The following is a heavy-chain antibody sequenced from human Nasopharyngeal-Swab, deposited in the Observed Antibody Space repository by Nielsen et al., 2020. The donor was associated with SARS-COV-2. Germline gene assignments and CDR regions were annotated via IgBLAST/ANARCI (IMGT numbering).Heavy chain of an antibody. J-gene: IGHJ4*02. CDR1: GFTFNLYT. V-gene: IGHV3-21*01. Sequence: GESLKISCAVSGFTFNLYTINWVRQAPGKGLEWVSAISSSGDYIYYAASVKGRFTISRDNAKNSLFLQMNSLRAEDTAVYYCVRDTPAMFAYWGQGTLVTVSS. CDR3: VRDTPAMFAY. CDR2: ISSSGDYI.